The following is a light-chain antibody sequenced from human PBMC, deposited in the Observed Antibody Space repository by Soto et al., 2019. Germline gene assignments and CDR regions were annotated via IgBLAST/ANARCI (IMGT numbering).Light chain of an antibody. Sequence: QSVLTQPASVYGSPGQSITISCNGTSSDVGGYNFVSWYQQHPDKAPKLMISDVTNRPSGVSNRFSGSKSGNTASLTISGLQAEDEADYYCSSHTSSGTYVFGTGTKVTVL. J-gene: IGLJ1*01. CDR3: SSHTSSGTYV. CDR2: DVT. V-gene: IGLV2-14*03. CDR1: SSDVGGYNF.